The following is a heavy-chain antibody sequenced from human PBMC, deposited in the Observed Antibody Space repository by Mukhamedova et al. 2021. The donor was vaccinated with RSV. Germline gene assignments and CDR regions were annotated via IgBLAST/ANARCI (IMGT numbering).Heavy chain of an antibody. D-gene: IGHD4-11*01. V-gene: IGHV4-4*07. J-gene: IGHJ5*02. Sequence: GRIYTSGSTNYNPSLKSRVTMSVDTSKNQFSLKLSSVTAADTAVYYCASSYSNYDWFDPWGQGTLVTVSS. CDR3: ASSYSNYDWFDP. CDR2: IYTSGST.